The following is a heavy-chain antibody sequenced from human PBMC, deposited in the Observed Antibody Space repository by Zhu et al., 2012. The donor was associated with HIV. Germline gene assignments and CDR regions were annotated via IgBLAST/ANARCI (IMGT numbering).Heavy chain of an antibody. V-gene: IGHV3-7*01. J-gene: IGHJ6*02. CDR2: IKADGNVK. D-gene: IGHD1-26*01. CDR3: ARTPLIGNYFHIYYYYGMDV. Sequence: EVQLVESGGGLVQPGGSLTLSCAASGFAFNTYWMTWVRQTSGKGLEWVANIKADGNVKHYVDSVKGRFTISRDNAKNSLYLQMDSLRADDTAVYYCARTPLIGNYFHIYYYYGMDVWGQGTTVTVSS. CDR1: GFAFNTYW.